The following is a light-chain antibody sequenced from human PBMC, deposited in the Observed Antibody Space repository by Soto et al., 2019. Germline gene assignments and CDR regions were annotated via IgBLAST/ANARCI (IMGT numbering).Light chain of an antibody. V-gene: IGKV3-11*01. J-gene: IGKJ5*01. Sequence: EIVLTQSPATLSLSPGERATLSCRASQSVSTFLAWYQQQPGQAPKLLIYDAFNRATGIPARFSGSGSGTDFTLTISSLEPEDFAVYYCQQRSNWPRITFGQGTRLEIK. CDR1: QSVSTF. CDR2: DAF. CDR3: QQRSNWPRIT.